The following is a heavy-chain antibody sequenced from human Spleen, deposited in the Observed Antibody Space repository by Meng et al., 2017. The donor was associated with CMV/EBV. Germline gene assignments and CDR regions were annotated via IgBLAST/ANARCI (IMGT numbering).Heavy chain of an antibody. Sequence: SGPTLVKPTQTLTLTCTFSGFSLSTRGMRVSWIRQPPNKALEWLARIDWDEDKLYSTSLKTRLTISKDTSKNQVVLTMTNMDPVDTATYYCARIRGPGQLEIDYWGQGTLVTVSS. D-gene: IGHD1-1*01. CDR1: GFSLSTRGMR. CDR2: IDWDEDK. CDR3: ARIRGPGQLEIDY. V-gene: IGHV2-70D*14. J-gene: IGHJ4*02.